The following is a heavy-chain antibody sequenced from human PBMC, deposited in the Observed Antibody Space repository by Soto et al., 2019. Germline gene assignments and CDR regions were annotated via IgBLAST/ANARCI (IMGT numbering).Heavy chain of an antibody. D-gene: IGHD3-22*01. Sequence: KTSETLSLTCTVSGGSISSYYWSWIRQPPGKGLEWIGYIYYSGSTNYNPSLKSRVTISVDTSKNQFSLKLSSVTAADTAVYYCARSRYYYDSSGYSHYYYYGMDVWGQGTTVTVSS. V-gene: IGHV4-59*01. CDR1: GGSISSYY. CDR2: IYYSGST. J-gene: IGHJ6*02. CDR3: ARSRYYYDSSGYSHYYYYGMDV.